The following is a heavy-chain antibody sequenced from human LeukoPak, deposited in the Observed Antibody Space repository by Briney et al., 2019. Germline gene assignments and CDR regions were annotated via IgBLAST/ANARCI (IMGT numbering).Heavy chain of an antibody. J-gene: IGHJ1*01. Sequence: GGSLRLSCAASGFTFRSYAMNWVRQAPGKGLEWVSGIGGSGDNTYYTDSVKGRFTISRDNAKNTLYLQMNSLRAADTAVYYCAKVTYDYVWGSYENWGQGSLVTVSS. V-gene: IGHV3-23*01. D-gene: IGHD3-16*01. CDR2: IGGSGDNT. CDR1: GFTFRSYA. CDR3: AKVTYDYVWGSYEN.